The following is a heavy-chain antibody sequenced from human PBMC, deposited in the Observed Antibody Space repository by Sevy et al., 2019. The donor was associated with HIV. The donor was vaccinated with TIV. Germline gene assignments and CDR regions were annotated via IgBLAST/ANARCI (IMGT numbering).Heavy chain of an antibody. CDR1: GFTLSSHG. Sequence: GGSLRLSCVASGFTLSSHGMHWVRQAPGKGLEWVSLIWYDGSHKFYADSVKGRFTISRDNSKNTLYLQMNSLRAEDTAVYYCARTYDFWSTYYTVSYYYYGMDVWGQGTTVTVS. CDR2: IWYDGSHK. J-gene: IGHJ6*02. CDR3: ARTYDFWSTYYTVSYYYYGMDV. D-gene: IGHD3-3*01. V-gene: IGHV3-33*01.